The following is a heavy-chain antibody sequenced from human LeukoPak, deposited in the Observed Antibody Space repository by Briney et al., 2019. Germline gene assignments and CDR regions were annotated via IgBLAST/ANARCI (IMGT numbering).Heavy chain of an antibody. D-gene: IGHD6-13*01. J-gene: IGHJ4*02. CDR3: ARDSGFSSSWYYFDY. CDR1: GFTFSSYS. V-gene: IGHV3-48*02. Sequence: PGGSLRLSCAASGFTFSSYSMNWVRQAPGKGLEWVSYISSSGSTIYYADSVKGRLTISRDNAKNSLYLQLSSLGDEDTAVYYCARDSGFSSSWYYFDYWGQGTLVTVSS. CDR2: ISSSGSTI.